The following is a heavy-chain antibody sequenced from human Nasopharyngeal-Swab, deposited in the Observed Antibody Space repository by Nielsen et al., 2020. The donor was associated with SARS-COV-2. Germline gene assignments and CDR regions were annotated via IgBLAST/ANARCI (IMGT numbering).Heavy chain of an antibody. D-gene: IGHD4-23*01. CDR2: IYYSGGT. CDR3: ARGTPSVYYYMDV. J-gene: IGHJ6*03. CDR1: GGSISSDY. V-gene: IGHV4-59*01. Sequence: SETLSLTCTVPGGSISSDYWSWIRQPPGKGREGIGYIYYSGGTTYNPSLKSRVTISVDTSKIHLSLKLTSVTAADTAVYYCARGTPSVYYYMDVWGKGTTVTVSS.